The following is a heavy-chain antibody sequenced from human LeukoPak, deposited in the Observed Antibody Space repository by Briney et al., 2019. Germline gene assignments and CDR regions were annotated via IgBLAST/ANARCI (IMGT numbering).Heavy chain of an antibody. J-gene: IGHJ4*02. V-gene: IGHV4-61*05. CDR3: APNSSGSALDY. Sequence: PSETLSLTCTVSGSSTDRHVSTNSYYCTWNRQFPGKGLEWIGNIYNIGSVTYKPSLRSRVTMSIDMSKKQLPLRLTSVTAADAAVYFCAPNSSGSALDYWGQGILVTVSS. CDR2: IYNIGSV. CDR1: GSSTDRHVSTNSYY. D-gene: IGHD3-22*01.